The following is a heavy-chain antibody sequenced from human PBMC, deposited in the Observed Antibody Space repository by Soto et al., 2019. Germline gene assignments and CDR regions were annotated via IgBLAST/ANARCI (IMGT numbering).Heavy chain of an antibody. CDR2: IYYSGST. D-gene: IGHD6-25*01. V-gene: IGHV4-39*01. J-gene: IGHJ4*02. CDR1: GGSISSSSYY. CDR3: ARHGVAALQFDY. Sequence: ETLSLTCIVSGGSISSSSYYWGWIRQPPGKGLEWIGSIYYSGSTYYNPSLKSRVTISGDTSKDQFSLKLSSVTAADTAVYYCARHGVAALQFDYWGQGTLVTVSS.